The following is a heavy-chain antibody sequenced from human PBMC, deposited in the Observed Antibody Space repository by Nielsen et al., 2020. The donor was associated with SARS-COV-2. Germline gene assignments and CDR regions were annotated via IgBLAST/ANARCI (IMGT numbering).Heavy chain of an antibody. CDR1: GYTFTGYY. CDR2: INPSGGST. J-gene: IGHJ4*02. CDR3: ARGAGIQPWLEAFSSSALAPLYFDY. V-gene: IGHV1-46*01. Sequence: ASVKVSCKASGYTFTGYYMHWVRQAPGQGLEWMGIINPSGGSTSYAQKFQGRVTMTRDTSTSTVYMELSSLRSEDTAVYYCARGAGIQPWLEAFSSSALAPLYFDYWGQGTLVTVSS. D-gene: IGHD5-18*01.